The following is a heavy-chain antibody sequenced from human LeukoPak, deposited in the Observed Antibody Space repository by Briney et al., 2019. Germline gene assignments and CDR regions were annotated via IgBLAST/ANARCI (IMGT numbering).Heavy chain of an antibody. D-gene: IGHD5-18*01. CDR1: GYTFTSHG. CDR3: ASSQDTAPAFDI. Sequence: ASVKVSCKTYGYTFTSHGINWVRQATGQGLEWMGWMNPNSGNTGYAQKFQGRVTMTRNTSISTAYMELSSLRSEDTAVYYCASSQDTAPAFDIWGQGTMVTVSS. V-gene: IGHV1-8*02. CDR2: MNPNSGNT. J-gene: IGHJ3*02.